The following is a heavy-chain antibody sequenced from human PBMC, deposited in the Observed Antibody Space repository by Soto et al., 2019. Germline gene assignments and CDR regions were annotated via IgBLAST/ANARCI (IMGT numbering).Heavy chain of an antibody. J-gene: IGHJ3*02. CDR1: GFTFSNYW. V-gene: IGHV3-74*01. Sequence: EVQLVESGGGLVQPGGSLRLSCAASGFTFSNYWMHWVRQVPGQRPVWVSRINSDGSITADEDSVQGRVTISRDNAKKTLYLQMPSLRAEDTAVYYCVRQYSAYDIWGQGTTVTVSS. D-gene: IGHD5-12*01. CDR2: INSDGSIT. CDR3: VRQYSAYDI.